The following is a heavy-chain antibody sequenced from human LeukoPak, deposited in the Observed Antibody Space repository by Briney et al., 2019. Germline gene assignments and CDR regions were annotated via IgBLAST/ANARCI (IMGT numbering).Heavy chain of an antibody. Sequence: ASVKVSCKASGYTFTSYYMHWVRPAPGQGLEWMGIINPSGGSTSYAQKFQGRVTMTRDTSTSTVYMELSSLRSEDTAVYYCARSRTDGMATIKGFYFDYWGQGTLVTVSS. CDR1: GYTFTSYY. J-gene: IGHJ4*02. V-gene: IGHV1-46*01. CDR3: ARSRTDGMATIKGFYFDY. D-gene: IGHD5-12*01. CDR2: INPSGGST.